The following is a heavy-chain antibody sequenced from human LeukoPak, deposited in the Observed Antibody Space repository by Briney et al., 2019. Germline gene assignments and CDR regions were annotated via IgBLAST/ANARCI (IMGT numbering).Heavy chain of an antibody. Sequence: SVKVSCKASGSTFSSYAISWVRQAPGQGLEWMGGIIPIFGTANYAQKFQGRVTITADESTSTAYMELSSLRSEDTAVYYCAREYCSGGSCFPSGYGMDVWGKGTTVTVSS. CDR3: AREYCSGGSCFPSGYGMDV. CDR2: IIPIFGTA. V-gene: IGHV1-69*01. J-gene: IGHJ6*04. CDR1: GSTFSSYA. D-gene: IGHD2-15*01.